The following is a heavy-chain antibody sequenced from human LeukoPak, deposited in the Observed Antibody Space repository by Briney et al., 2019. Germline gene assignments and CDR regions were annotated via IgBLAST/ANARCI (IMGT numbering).Heavy chain of an antibody. CDR1: GGSFSGYY. Sequence: SETLSLTCAVYGGSFSGYYWSWIRQPPGKGLEWIGEINHSGSTNYNPSLKSRVTISVDTSKNQFSLKLSSVTAADTAVYYCARGGGSSWTNWFDPWGQGTLVTVSS. D-gene: IGHD6-13*01. CDR2: INHSGST. V-gene: IGHV4-34*01. J-gene: IGHJ5*02. CDR3: ARGGGSSWTNWFDP.